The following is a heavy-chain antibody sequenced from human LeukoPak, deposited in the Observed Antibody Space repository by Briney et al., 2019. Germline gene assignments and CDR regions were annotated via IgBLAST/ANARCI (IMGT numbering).Heavy chain of an antibody. D-gene: IGHD5-24*01. J-gene: IGHJ4*02. V-gene: IGHV3-23*01. CDR1: GFTLGSNA. CDR3: ARDSLKNGYNYDYFDY. CDR2: ISGSSDNT. Sequence: GGSLRLSCAASGFTLGSNAMSWVRQAPGKGLEWVSGISGSSDNTYYADSVKGRFTISRDNSKNILYLQMNSLTAEDTAVYYCARDSLKNGYNYDYFDYWGQGTLVTVSS.